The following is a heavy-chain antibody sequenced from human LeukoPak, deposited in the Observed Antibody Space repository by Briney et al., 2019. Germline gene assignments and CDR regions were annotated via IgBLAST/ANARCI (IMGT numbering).Heavy chain of an antibody. Sequence: GRSLRLSCAASGFTFSSYAMHWVRQAPGKGLEWVAVISYDGSNKYYADSVKGRFTISRDNSKNTLYLQMNSLRAEDTAVYYCARDHYYYDSSGYYSWGQETLVTVSS. V-gene: IGHV3-30-3*01. J-gene: IGHJ4*02. CDR2: ISYDGSNK. CDR3: ARDHYYYDSSGYYS. CDR1: GFTFSSYA. D-gene: IGHD3-22*01.